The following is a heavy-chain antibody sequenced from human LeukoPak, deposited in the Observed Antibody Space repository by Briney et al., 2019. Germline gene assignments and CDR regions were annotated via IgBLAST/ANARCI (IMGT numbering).Heavy chain of an antibody. CDR3: VRRYGNYFDY. CDR2: IYVGDSKT. Sequence: GESLKISCKGSGYSLTNYWIGWVRQMPGKGLEWMGIIYVGDSKTTYSPSFQGQIILSVDKSISTAYLQWNTLEASDTAMYYCVRRYGNYFDYWGQGTLVTVSS. J-gene: IGHJ4*02. D-gene: IGHD4-17*01. V-gene: IGHV5-51*01. CDR1: GYSLTNYW.